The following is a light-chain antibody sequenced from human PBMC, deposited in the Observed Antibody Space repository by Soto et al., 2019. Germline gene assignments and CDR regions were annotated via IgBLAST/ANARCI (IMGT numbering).Light chain of an antibody. CDR1: QSFSST. CDR3: QKYNNWPPWT. CDR2: GAA. Sequence: EIGMTQSPATLSVSPGERATLSCRASQSFSSTLAGYQQNPGQAPRLLIYGAATRATGIPARFSGSGSGTECTPTISSLQSEDFAVYYCQKYNNWPPWTFGQGTKVEIK. V-gene: IGKV3D-15*01. J-gene: IGKJ1*01.